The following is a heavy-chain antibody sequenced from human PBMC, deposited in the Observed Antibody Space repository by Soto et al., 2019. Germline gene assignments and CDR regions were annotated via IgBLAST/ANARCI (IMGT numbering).Heavy chain of an antibody. CDR1: SGSISSSSYY. Sequence: SDTLSLTCTVSSGSISSSSYYGVFMRQPPWKGLEWIGSIYYSGSTYYNPSLKSRVTISVDTSKKQFSLKLSSVTAADTAVYYCARHRPYEYFQHWGQGTLVTVSS. CDR3: ARHRPYEYFQH. J-gene: IGHJ1*01. CDR2: IYYSGST. V-gene: IGHV4-39*01.